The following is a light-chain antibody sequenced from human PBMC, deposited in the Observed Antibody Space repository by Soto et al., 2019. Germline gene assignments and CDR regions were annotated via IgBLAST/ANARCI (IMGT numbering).Light chain of an antibody. CDR3: QHSYSTPLT. CDR1: QSISSY. V-gene: IGKV1-39*01. CDR2: AAS. J-gene: IGKJ4*01. Sequence: DLQMTQAPCWLSASVGEGVTITCRANQSISSYLNWYQQKPGKAPKLLSYAASSLQSGVPSRFSGSGSGTAFTLPISSLQPEDFATYYCQHSYSTPLTFGGGTKVDIK.